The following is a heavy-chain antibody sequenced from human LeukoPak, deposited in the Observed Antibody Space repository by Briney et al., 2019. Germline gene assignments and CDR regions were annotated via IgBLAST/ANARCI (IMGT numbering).Heavy chain of an antibody. V-gene: IGHV4-38-2*02. CDR2: IYHTGST. CDR1: AYSISSDYY. CDR3: ARQSAVAGDPTFDY. D-gene: IGHD6-19*01. J-gene: IGHJ4*02. Sequence: SETLSLTCTVSAYSISSDYYWGWIRQPPGKGLEWIGSIYHTGSTYYNPSLRSRVTISLDTSKNQFSLKLSSVTASDTALYYCARQSAVAGDPTFDYWGQGTLVTVSS.